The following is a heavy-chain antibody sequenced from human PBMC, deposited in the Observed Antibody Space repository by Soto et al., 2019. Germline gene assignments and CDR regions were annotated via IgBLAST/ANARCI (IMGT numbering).Heavy chain of an antibody. Sequence: EVQLLESGGCLVQPGGSLRLSCAASGFTFSSYAMSWVRQAPGKGLEWVSEISGSGGSTHYADSVKGRFTISRDNSKNRLFLQMNSLRADDTAVYYCAKEGETVLGTCRFDPWGQGTLVTVSS. J-gene: IGHJ5*02. CDR1: GFTFSSYA. D-gene: IGHD6-19*01. CDR3: AKEGETVLGTCRFDP. CDR2: ISGSGGST. V-gene: IGHV3-23*01.